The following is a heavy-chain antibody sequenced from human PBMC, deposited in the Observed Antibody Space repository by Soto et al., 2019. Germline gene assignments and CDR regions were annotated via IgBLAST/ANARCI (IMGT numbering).Heavy chain of an antibody. CDR3: ARGPYSSVPHYFDP. J-gene: IGHJ4*02. Sequence: AETLSLTCTVSGGSISGACWGWIRRPPGKGLELVGYVYYGGITKYNPSLTGRVTISGDTSKTQLSLKLISVTAADTAVYYCARGPYSSVPHYFDPWGQGTQVTVSS. CDR2: VYYGGIT. CDR1: GGSISGAC. D-gene: IGHD6-19*01. V-gene: IGHV4-59*01.